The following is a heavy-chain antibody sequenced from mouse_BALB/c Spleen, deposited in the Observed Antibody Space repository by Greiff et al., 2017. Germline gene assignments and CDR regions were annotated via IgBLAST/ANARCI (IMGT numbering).Heavy chain of an antibody. Sequence: VLLQQSGPELVKPGASVKMSCKASGYTFTSYVMHWVKQKPGQGLEWIGYINPYNDGTKYNEKFKGKATLTSDKSSSTAYMELSSLTSEDSAVYYCARGGLYYDYEGYAMDYWGQGTSVTVSS. CDR1: GYTFTSYV. CDR3: ARGGLYYDYEGYAMDY. D-gene: IGHD2-4*01. CDR2: INPYNDGT. J-gene: IGHJ4*01. V-gene: IGHV1-14*01.